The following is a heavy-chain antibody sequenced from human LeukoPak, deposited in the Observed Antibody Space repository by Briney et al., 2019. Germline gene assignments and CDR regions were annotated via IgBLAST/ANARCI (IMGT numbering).Heavy chain of an antibody. CDR1: GLTLSSAW. D-gene: IGHD1-1*01. J-gene: IGHJ5*02. CDR3: SQLYRSDP. Sequence: PGGSLRLSCAASGLTLSSAWMHWVRQAPGKGLEWIGLIRSETDGGTTDYASPVRGRFAISRDASKNTLYLQMNSLKIDDTAVYHCSQLYRSDPWGQGTLVTVSS. V-gene: IGHV3-15*01. CDR2: IRSETDGGTT.